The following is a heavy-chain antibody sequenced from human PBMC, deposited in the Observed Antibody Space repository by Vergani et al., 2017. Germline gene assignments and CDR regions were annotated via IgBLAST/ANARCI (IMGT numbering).Heavy chain of an antibody. CDR3: ARDSGGYVWGSYEAWFDP. Sequence: QVQLQESGPGLVKPSQTLSLTCTVSSDSITSGDYYWTWIRQHSGKGLEWIGYIFHSGSPYYNPSLKSRLVISLDTSKNQFSLQLTSVTAADAAVYYCARDSGGYVWGSYEAWFDPWGQGTLVTVSS. D-gene: IGHD3-16*01. J-gene: IGHJ5*02. CDR2: IFHSGSP. V-gene: IGHV4-31*02. CDR1: SDSITSGDYY.